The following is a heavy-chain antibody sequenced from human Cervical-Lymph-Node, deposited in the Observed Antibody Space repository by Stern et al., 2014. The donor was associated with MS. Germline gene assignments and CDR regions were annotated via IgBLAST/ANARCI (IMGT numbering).Heavy chain of an antibody. CDR1: GDSISNDNW. CDR2: VSHTGSA. D-gene: IGHD2-2*01. CDR3: ARDQGFQLMNS. Sequence: MQLVESGPGLVRPSGTLSLTCAVSGDSISNDNWRSWVRQPPGKGLEWIGEVSHTGSANYDPSLKSRGTISVAKSKNQFSLRLTSMTAADTAVYYCARDQGFQLMNSWGQGTLVIVSS. J-gene: IGHJ4*02. V-gene: IGHV4-4*02.